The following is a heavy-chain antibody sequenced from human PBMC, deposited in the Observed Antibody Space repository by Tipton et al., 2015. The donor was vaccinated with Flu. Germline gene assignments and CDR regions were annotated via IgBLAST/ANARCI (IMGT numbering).Heavy chain of an antibody. CDR2: IYHSGST. V-gene: IGHV4-30-2*01. D-gene: IGHD6-13*01. CDR3: ARSTPIAATGWGMDV. Sequence: TLSLTCAVSGGSISSGGYSWIWIRQPPGKGLEWIGYIYHSGSTYYNASLKSRVTISVDRSENQFSLKLSSVTAADTAVYYCARSTPIAATGWGMDVWGQGTTVTVSS. J-gene: IGHJ6*02. CDR1: GGSISSGGYS.